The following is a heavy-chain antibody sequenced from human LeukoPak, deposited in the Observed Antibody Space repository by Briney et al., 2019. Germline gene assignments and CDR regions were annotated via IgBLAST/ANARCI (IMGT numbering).Heavy chain of an antibody. CDR3: AGYYYDSSGYSLWFDP. CDR1: GYTFTGYY. J-gene: IGHJ5*02. D-gene: IGHD3-22*01. CDR2: INPNSGGT. Sequence: ASVKVSCKASGYTFTGYYMHWVRQAPGQGLEWMGWINPNSGGTNYAQKFQGRVTMTRDTSISTAYMELSRLRSDDTAVYYCAGYYYDSSGYSLWFDPWGQGTLVTVSS. V-gene: IGHV1-2*02.